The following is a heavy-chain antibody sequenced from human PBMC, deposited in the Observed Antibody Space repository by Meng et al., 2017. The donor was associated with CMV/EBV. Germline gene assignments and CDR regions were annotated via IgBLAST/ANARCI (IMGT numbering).Heavy chain of an antibody. D-gene: IGHD7-27*01. CDR3: ARSNWGGAFDI. CDR1: GFTFSSYS. Sequence: GGSLRLSCAASGFTFSSYSMNWVRQAPGKGLEWVSSISSSSSYIYYADSVKGRFTISRDNAKNSLYLQMNSLRAEDTAVYYCARSNWGGAFDIWGQGTMVTVSS. CDR2: ISSSSSYI. V-gene: IGHV3-21*01. J-gene: IGHJ3*02.